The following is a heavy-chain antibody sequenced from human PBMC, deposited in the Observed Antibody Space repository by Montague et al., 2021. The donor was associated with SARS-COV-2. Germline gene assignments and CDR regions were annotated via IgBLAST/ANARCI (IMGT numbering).Heavy chain of an antibody. J-gene: IGHJ5*02. CDR3: AKDSSIVATTLWAYNWFDP. Sequence: SRRLSCAASGFPFSSYAMSWVRQAPGKGLEWVSAISGSGGSTYYADSVKGRFTISRDNSKNTLYLQMNSLRAEDTAVYYCAKDSSIVATTLWAYNWFDPWGQGTLVTVSS. V-gene: IGHV3-23*01. CDR1: GFPFSSYA. D-gene: IGHD5-12*01. CDR2: ISGSGGST.